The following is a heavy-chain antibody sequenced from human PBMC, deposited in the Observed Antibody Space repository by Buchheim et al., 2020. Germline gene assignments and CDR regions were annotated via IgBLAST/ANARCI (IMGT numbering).Heavy chain of an antibody. CDR1: GFTFSSYG. J-gene: IGHJ5*02. CDR3: AKCAVFGVGGWCNCFDP. Sequence: QVQLVESGGGVVQPGRSLRLSCAASGFTFSSYGMHWVRQAPGKGLEWVAVISYDGSNKYYADSVKGRFTISRDNSKNTLYLQMNSLRAEDTAVYYCAKCAVFGVGGWCNCFDPWGQGTL. CDR2: ISYDGSNK. V-gene: IGHV3-30*18. D-gene: IGHD3-3*01.